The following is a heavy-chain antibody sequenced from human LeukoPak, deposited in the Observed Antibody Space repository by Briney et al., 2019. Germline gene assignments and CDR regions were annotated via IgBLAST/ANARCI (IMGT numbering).Heavy chain of an antibody. CDR3: AKDERGYFDY. Sequence: PGGSLRLSCAASGFTFSSYGMHWVRQAPGKGLEWVAVISYDGSNEYYADSVKGRFTISRDNSKNTLYLQMSSLRAEDTAVYYCAKDERGYFDYWGQGTLVTVSS. V-gene: IGHV3-30*18. CDR2: ISYDGSNE. D-gene: IGHD3-10*01. J-gene: IGHJ4*02. CDR1: GFTFSSYG.